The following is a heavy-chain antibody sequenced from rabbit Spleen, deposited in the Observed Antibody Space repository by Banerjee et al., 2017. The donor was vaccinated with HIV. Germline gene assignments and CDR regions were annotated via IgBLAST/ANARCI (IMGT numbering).Heavy chain of an antibody. V-gene: IGHV1S45*01. CDR2: ICAGISDST. CDR3: ARDLDGVIGWNFGW. J-gene: IGHJ4*01. CDR1: GIDFSTYSY. Sequence: QEQLEESGGGLVKPGGTLTLTCKASGIDFSTYSYMCWVRQAPGKGLEWIACICAGISDSTYYASWAKGRFTISETSSTTVTLQMTSLTAADTATYFCARDLDGVIGWNFGWWGPGTLVTV. D-gene: IGHD1-1*01.